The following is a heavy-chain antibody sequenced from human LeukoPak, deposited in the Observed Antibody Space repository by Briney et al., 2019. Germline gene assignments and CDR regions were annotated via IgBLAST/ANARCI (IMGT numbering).Heavy chain of an antibody. CDR3: ARWYSSGWYSDY. J-gene: IGHJ4*02. Sequence: GGSLRLSCAASGFTFGSYAMHWVRQAPGKGLEWVAVISYDGSNKYYADSVKGRITISRDNSKNTLYLQMNSLRAEDTAVYYCARWYSSGWYSDYWGQGTLVTVSS. D-gene: IGHD6-19*01. CDR1: GFTFGSYA. CDR2: ISYDGSNK. V-gene: IGHV3-30-3*01.